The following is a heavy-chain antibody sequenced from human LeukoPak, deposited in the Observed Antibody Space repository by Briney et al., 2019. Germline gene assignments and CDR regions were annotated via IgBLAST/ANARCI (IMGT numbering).Heavy chain of an antibody. D-gene: IGHD5-12*01. J-gene: IGHJ4*02. CDR1: GYTFTGYY. Sequence: ASVKVSCKASGYTFTGYYMHWVRQAPGQGLEWMGWINPNSGGTNYAQKFQGRVTMTRDTSISTAYMELSRLRSDDTAVYYCARDSILKVTTKFDYWGQGTLVTVSS. CDR2: INPNSGGT. V-gene: IGHV1-2*02. CDR3: ARDSILKVTTKFDY.